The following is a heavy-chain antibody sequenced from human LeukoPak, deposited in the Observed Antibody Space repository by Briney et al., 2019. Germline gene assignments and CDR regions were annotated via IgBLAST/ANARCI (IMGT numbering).Heavy chain of an antibody. V-gene: IGHV4-39*01. CDR1: GGSISSSSYY. D-gene: IGHD1-7*01. Sequence: PSETLSLTCTVSGGSISSSSYYWGWIRQPPGKGLEWIGSIYYSGSTYYNPSLKSRVTISVDTSKNQFSLKLSSVTAADTAVYYCAGFRETTQGAYWGQGTLVTVSS. CDR3: AGFRETTQGAY. J-gene: IGHJ4*02. CDR2: IYYSGST.